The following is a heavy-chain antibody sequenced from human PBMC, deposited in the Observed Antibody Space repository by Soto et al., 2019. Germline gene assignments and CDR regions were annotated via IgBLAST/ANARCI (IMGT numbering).Heavy chain of an antibody. Sequence: EVQLLDSGGGLVQPGGSLRLSCAASGVTFSPYAMSWVRQAPGKGLECVSAISRSGGSTYYADSVKGRFTVSRDNPENMLYLQMNSLRDEDTAVYFCAKGSASTYYFDSWGQGTLVTVSS. V-gene: IGHV3-23*01. CDR3: AKGSASTYYFDS. D-gene: IGHD6-19*01. J-gene: IGHJ4*02. CDR2: ISRSGGST. CDR1: GVTFSPYA.